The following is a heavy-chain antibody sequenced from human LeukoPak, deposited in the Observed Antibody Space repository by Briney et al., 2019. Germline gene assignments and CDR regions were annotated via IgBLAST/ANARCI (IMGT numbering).Heavy chain of an antibody. V-gene: IGHV4-4*07. CDR2: IYTSGST. CDR1: GGSFSNYY. Sequence: PSETLSLTCSVSGGSFSNYYWNWIRQPAGKGLEWIGRIYTSGSTNYNPSLKSRVTMSLDMSQKEVSQTLSSMTAADTAVYFCARGSGSYRPLYFFDYWGQGNLVTVSS. J-gene: IGHJ4*02. CDR3: ARGSGSYRPLYFFDY. D-gene: IGHD3-16*02.